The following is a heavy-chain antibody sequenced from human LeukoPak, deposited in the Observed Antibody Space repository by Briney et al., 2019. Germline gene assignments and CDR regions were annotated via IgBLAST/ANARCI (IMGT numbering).Heavy chain of an antibody. Sequence: SETLSLTCTVSGGSISSYYWNWIRQPPGKGLEWIGYISYSGTTNYNPSLKSRVTISVDTSKNQFSLNLTSVTAADTAVYYCARDSWGRFDYWGQGTLVAVSS. CDR3: ARDSWGRFDY. D-gene: IGHD7-27*01. CDR1: GGSISSYY. V-gene: IGHV4-59*01. CDR2: ISYSGTT. J-gene: IGHJ4*02.